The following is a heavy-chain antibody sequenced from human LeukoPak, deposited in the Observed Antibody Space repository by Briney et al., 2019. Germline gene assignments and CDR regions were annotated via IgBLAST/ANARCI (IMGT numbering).Heavy chain of an antibody. CDR3: ARDQSYDILTGTDY. CDR2: INPNSGGT. V-gene: IGHV1-2*02. J-gene: IGHJ4*02. CDR1: GYTFTGYY. D-gene: IGHD3-9*01. Sequence: ASVKVSCKASGYTFTGYYMHRVRQAPGQGLEWMGWINPNSGGTNYAQKFQGRVTMTRDTSISTAYMELSRLRSDDTAVYYCARDQSYDILTGTDYWGQGTLVTVSS.